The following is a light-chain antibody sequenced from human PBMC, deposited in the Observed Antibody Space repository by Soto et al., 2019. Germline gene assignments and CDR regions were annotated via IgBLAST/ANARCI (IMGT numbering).Light chain of an antibody. J-gene: IGKJ2*01. CDR2: GAS. CDR1: QIVISNY. Sequence: ETVLTQSPGTLSLSPGEGATLSCRASQIVISNYLAWYQKKPGQAPRLLIYGASSRATGIPDRFSGSGSGTDFTLTISRLEPEDFAVYYCQQYDSSAHTFGQGTKLELK. CDR3: QQYDSSAHT. V-gene: IGKV3-20*01.